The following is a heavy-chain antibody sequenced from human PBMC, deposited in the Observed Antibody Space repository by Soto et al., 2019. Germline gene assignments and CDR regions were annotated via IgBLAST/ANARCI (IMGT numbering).Heavy chain of an antibody. V-gene: IGHV3-21*01. CDR2: ISSSSSYI. Sequence: EVPMVESGGGLVKPWGSLRLSCAASGFTFSSYSMNWVRQAPGKGLEWVSSISSSSSYIYYADSVKGRFTISRDNAKNSLYLQMDSLTDEYTAVYFCVRDNNWSYDYWGQGILVTVSS. CDR1: GFTFSSYS. CDR3: VRDNNWSYDY. J-gene: IGHJ4*02. D-gene: IGHD1-1*01.